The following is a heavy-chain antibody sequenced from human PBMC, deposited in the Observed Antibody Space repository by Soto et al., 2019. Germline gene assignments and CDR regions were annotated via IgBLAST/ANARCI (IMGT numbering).Heavy chain of an antibody. V-gene: IGHV4-59*01. D-gene: IGHD6-13*01. CDR2: IYYRGST. Sequence: SETLSLTCTVSGGSISGYYWSWIRQPPGKGLEYIGYIYYRGSTNYNPSLKSRVTMSVDTSRNQFSLKLNSVTAADTAVYYCARQQLLPFYYALDVWGKGTTVTVSS. J-gene: IGHJ6*04. CDR1: GGSISGYY. CDR3: ARQQLLPFYYALDV.